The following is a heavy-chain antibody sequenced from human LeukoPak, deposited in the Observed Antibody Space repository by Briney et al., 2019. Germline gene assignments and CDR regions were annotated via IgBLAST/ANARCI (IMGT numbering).Heavy chain of an antibody. V-gene: IGHV4-61*02. J-gene: IGHJ4*02. Sequence: PAQTLSLTCTVSGVSISSDSDDWSWIRQPAGKGLEWIGRIYNSGSANYNPSLKSRVTISVDTSKTQFSLKLSSLTAADTAVYYCARAGGYYDSGGYSSGFDYWGQGTLVTVSS. CDR1: GVSISSDSDD. D-gene: IGHD3-22*01. CDR2: IYNSGSA. CDR3: ARAGGYYDSGGYSSGFDY.